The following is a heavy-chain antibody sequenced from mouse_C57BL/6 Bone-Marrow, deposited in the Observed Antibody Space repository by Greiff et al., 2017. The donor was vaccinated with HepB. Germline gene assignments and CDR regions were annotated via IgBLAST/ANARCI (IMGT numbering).Heavy chain of an antibody. CDR2: IYPGNSDT. CDR1: GYTFTSYW. D-gene: IGHD2-1*01. Sequence: VQLQQSGTVLARPGASVKLSCKASGYTFTSYWLHWVKQRPGQGLEWIGAIYPGNSDTTYNQTFKGKAKLTADTSASTAYMELSSLTTEVSAVYLCTRKCVTTGAYGGQGTVVTVSA. J-gene: IGHJ3*01. CDR3: TRKCVTTGAY. V-gene: IGHV1-5*01.